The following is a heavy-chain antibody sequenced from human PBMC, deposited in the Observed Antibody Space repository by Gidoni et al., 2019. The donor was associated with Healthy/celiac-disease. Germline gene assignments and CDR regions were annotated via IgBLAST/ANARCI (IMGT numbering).Heavy chain of an antibody. CDR1: GGSFSGYY. V-gene: IGHV4-34*01. Sequence: QVQLQPWGAGLLKPSETLSLTCAVYGGSFSGYYWIWLRQPPGKGLEWIGESNHSGSTNYNPSLKSRVTISVDTSKNQFSLKLSSVTAADTAVYYWARGSNVLRFFLAPGGNYYYYMDVWGKGTTVTVSS. CDR3: ARGSNVLRFFLAPGGNYYYYMDV. CDR2: SNHSGST. D-gene: IGHD3-3*01. J-gene: IGHJ6*03.